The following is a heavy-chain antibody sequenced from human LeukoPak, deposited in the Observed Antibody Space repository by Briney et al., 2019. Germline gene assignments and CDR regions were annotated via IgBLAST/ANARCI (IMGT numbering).Heavy chain of an antibody. Sequence: PSQTLSLTCTVSGGSISSGEYYWSWIRQPPGKGLEWIGYIYYSGSTYYNPSLKSRVTISVDTSKNQFSLKLSSVTAADTAVYYCARVGTMVRGVLYYYYYGMDVWGKGTTVTVSS. CDR2: IYYSGST. J-gene: IGHJ6*04. CDR3: ARVGTMVRGVLYYYYYGMDV. V-gene: IGHV4-30-4*01. D-gene: IGHD3-10*01. CDR1: GGSISSGEYY.